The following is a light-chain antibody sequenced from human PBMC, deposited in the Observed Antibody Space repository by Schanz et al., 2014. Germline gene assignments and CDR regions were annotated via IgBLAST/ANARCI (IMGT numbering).Light chain of an antibody. CDR3: NSFTSSHTHV. J-gene: IGLJ3*02. CDR2: DVS. CDR1: SSDVGSYNL. V-gene: IGLV2-14*02. Sequence: QSVLTQPASVSGSPGQSITISCTGTSSDVGSYNLVSWYQQHPGKAPKLMIFDVSNRPSGVSNRFSGSKSGNTASLTISGLQAEDEADYYCNSFTSSHTHVFGGGTKLTVL.